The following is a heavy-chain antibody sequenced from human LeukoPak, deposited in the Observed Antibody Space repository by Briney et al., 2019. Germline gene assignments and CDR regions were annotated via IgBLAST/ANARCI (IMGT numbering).Heavy chain of an antibody. J-gene: IGHJ4*02. Sequence: GGSLRLSCAASGFTFSSYGMHWVRQAPGKGLEWVAVIWYDGNTKYYADSVKGRFTISRDNSKNTLYLQMDSLRAEDTAVYYCARGDYYYDSSGYPGHWGQGTLVTVSS. D-gene: IGHD3-22*01. V-gene: IGHV3-33*01. CDR1: GFTFSSYG. CDR2: IWYDGNTK. CDR3: ARGDYYYDSSGYPGH.